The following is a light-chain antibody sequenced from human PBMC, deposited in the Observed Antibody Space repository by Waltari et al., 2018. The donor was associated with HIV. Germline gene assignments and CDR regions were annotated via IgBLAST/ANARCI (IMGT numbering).Light chain of an antibody. J-gene: IGLJ3*02. CDR1: SPNNGHNY. V-gene: IGLV1-51*01. CDR2: DND. CDR3: GTRDSSLTEDWV. Sequence: QSVLTQPPSVSAAPGQRVTISCSGSSPNNGHNYVTWFPQLPGTAPKPLIYDNDKRPSGISDRFSGSKSATSATLAISGLRTGDEAHYYCGTRDSSLTEDWVFGGGTKLNVL.